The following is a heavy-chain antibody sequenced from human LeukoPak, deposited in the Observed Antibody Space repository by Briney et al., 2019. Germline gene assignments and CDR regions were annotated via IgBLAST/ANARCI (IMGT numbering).Heavy chain of an antibody. Sequence: PSETLSLTCTVSGGSISSYYWSWIRQPPGKGLEWIGYIYYSGSTNYNPSLKSRVTTSVDTSKNQFSLKLSSVTAADTAVYYCARDRLDVFDYWGQGTLVTVSS. J-gene: IGHJ4*02. CDR2: IYYSGST. V-gene: IGHV4-59*01. CDR1: GGSISSYY. CDR3: ARDRLDVFDY. D-gene: IGHD3/OR15-3a*01.